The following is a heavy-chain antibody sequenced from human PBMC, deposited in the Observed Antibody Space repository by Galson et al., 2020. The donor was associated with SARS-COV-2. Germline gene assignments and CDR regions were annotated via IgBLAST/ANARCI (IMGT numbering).Heavy chain of an antibody. Sequence: RQAPGKGLEWVAVIWYDGSNKYYADSVKGRFTISRDNSKNTLYLQMNSLRAEDTAVYYCARDAYKSWIQLWLDYWGQGTLVTVSS. D-gene: IGHD5-18*01. J-gene: IGHJ4*02. CDR3: ARDAYKSWIQLWLDY. CDR2: IWYDGSNK. V-gene: IGHV3-33*01.